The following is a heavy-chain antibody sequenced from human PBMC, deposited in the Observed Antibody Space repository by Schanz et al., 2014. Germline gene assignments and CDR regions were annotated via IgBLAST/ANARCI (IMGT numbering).Heavy chain of an antibody. D-gene: IGHD3-3*01. Sequence: QVQLVQSGADVKKPGASVKVSCKASGNTLSAYYIHWIRQAPGQGLEWMGWIDPNSGGTNYAQKFQGRVPMSIATSITTVFMAVNSLTSDDTAVFYCARTASHDVWRGYIPHYAFDPWGQGTVVIVSS. V-gene: IGHV1-2*02. CDR1: GNTLSAYY. CDR3: ARTASHDVWRGYIPHYAFDP. CDR2: IDPNSGGT. J-gene: IGHJ3*01.